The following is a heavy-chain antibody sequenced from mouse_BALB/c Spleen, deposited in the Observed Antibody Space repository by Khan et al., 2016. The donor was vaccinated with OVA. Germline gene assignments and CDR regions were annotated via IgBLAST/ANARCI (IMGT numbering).Heavy chain of an antibody. V-gene: IGHV1-76*01. Sequence: QVQLKQSGAELVRPGASVKLSCKTSGYIFTSYWIHWVKQRSGQGLEWIARIYPGTGSTYYNENFKGKATLTAANSSSTAYMQRSSLKSEDSAVYYWGREDAWDYFNYWGQGTTLTVSS. J-gene: IGHJ2*01. CDR1: GYIFTSYW. CDR3: GREDAWDYFNY. CDR2: IYPGTGST.